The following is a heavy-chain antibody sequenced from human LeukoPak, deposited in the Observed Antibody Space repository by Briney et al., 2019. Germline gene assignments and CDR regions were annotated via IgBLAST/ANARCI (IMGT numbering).Heavy chain of an antibody. J-gene: IGHJ3*02. D-gene: IGHD1-1*01. CDR2: IWYDGSNK. Sequence: PGGSLRLSCAASGFTFSSYGMHWVRQAPGKGLEWVAVIWYDGSNKYYADSVKGRFTISRDNSKNTLYLQMNSLRAEDTAVYYCARDRTSSPYDPDAFDIWGQGTMVTVSS. CDR1: GFTFSSYG. V-gene: IGHV3-33*01. CDR3: ARDRTSSPYDPDAFDI.